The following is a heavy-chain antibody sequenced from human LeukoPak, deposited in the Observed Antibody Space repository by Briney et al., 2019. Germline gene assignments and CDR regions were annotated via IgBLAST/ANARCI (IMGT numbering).Heavy chain of an antibody. D-gene: IGHD2-15*01. CDR2: ISSSSSYI. Sequence: GGPLRLSCAASGFTFSGFRMNWVRQAPGKGLEWVSSISSSSSYIYYADSVKGRFTISRDNAKSSLYLQMNSLRAEDTAVYYCARDVLGFDPWGQGTLVTVSS. J-gene: IGHJ5*02. V-gene: IGHV3-21*01. CDR3: ARDVLGFDP. CDR1: GFTFSGFR.